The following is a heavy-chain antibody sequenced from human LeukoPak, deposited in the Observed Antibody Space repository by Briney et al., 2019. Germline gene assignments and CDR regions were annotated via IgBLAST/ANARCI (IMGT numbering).Heavy chain of an antibody. CDR3: SRERAAAGTIDC. V-gene: IGHV1-18*01. Sequence: ASVKVSCKASGYTFTSYGMSWVRQAPGQGLEWMGWISAYNGNTNYAQKLQGRVTMTTDTSTSTAYMELRSLRSDDTAVYYCSRERAAAGTIDCWGQGTLVTVSS. J-gene: IGHJ4*02. CDR2: ISAYNGNT. D-gene: IGHD6-13*01. CDR1: GYTFTSYG.